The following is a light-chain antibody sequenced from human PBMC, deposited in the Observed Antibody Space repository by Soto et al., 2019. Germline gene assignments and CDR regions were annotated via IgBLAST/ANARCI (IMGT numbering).Light chain of an antibody. CDR1: QTVTNK. V-gene: IGKV3-15*01. Sequence: EIVMTQSPATLSLSPGERATLSCRASQTVTNKLVWYQRRPGQAPRLLIYDASTRATGIPDRVSGSGSGTEFTLTISSLQSEDFAVYYCQQYNNSPWTFGQGTKVDI. CDR2: DAS. CDR3: QQYNNSPWT. J-gene: IGKJ1*01.